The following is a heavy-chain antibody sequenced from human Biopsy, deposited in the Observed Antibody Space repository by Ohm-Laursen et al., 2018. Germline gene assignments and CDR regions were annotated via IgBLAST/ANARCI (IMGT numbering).Heavy chain of an antibody. D-gene: IGHD2-15*01. CDR2: INQAGTT. J-gene: IGHJ4*02. Sequence: GTLSITWAVFGKTFSDYQWSWIRQPPGKGLEWIGQINQAGTTNYNPSLKSRVSISADASKYEFSLRLTSVTAADTAVYLCGNEVHGRDYWGLGAQVTVSS. V-gene: IGHV4-34*08. CDR3: GNEVHGRDY. CDR1: GKTFSDYQ.